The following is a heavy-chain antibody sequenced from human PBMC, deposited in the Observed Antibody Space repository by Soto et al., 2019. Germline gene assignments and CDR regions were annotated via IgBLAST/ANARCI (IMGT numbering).Heavy chain of an antibody. V-gene: IGHV1-8*01. D-gene: IGHD3-22*01. CDR3: ARGSSYYDSSGSNSDY. Sequence: QVQLVQSGAEVKKPGASVKVSCKASGYTFTSYDINWVRQATGQGLEWMGWMNPNSGNTGYAQKCQGRVNMTRNTSISTAYMELSSLRSEDTAVYYCARGSSYYDSSGSNSDYWGQGTLVTVSS. J-gene: IGHJ4*02. CDR2: MNPNSGNT. CDR1: GYTFTSYD.